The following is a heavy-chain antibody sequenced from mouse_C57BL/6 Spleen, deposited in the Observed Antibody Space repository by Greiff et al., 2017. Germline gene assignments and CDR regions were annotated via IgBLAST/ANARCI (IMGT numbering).Heavy chain of an antibody. CDR3: ARRNYWYFDV. J-gene: IGHJ1*03. Sequence: QVQLQQPGAELVQPGASVKMSCKASGYTFTSYWITWVKQRPGQGLEWIGDIYPGSGSTNYNEKFKSKATLTVATSSSTAYMQLSSLTSEDSAVYYYARRNYWYFDVWGTGTTVTVSS. V-gene: IGHV1-55*01. CDR2: IYPGSGST. CDR1: GYTFTSYW.